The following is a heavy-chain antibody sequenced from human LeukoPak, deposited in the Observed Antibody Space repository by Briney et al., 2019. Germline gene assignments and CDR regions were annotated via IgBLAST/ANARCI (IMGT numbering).Heavy chain of an antibody. Sequence: SETLSLTCAVYGGSFSGYYWSWIRQPPGKGLEWIGEINHSGSTNYNPSLKSRVTISVDTSKKQFSLKLSSVTAADTAVYYCARGRFLEWLRPFDYWGQGTLVTVSS. CDR1: GGSFSGYY. CDR3: ARGRFLEWLRPFDY. D-gene: IGHD3-3*01. J-gene: IGHJ4*02. CDR2: INHSGST. V-gene: IGHV4-34*01.